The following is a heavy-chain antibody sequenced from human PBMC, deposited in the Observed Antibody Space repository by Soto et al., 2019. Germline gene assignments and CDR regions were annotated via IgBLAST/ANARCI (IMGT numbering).Heavy chain of an antibody. Sequence: GESMKISCKVSGYSFTSYWIGWVRQMPGKGLEWMGIIYPGDSDTRYSPSFQGQVTISADKSISTAYLQWSSLKASDTAMYYCARHRRQLVKYYYYGMDVWGQGTTVTVSS. CDR2: IYPGDSDT. V-gene: IGHV5-51*01. CDR3: ARHRRQLVKYYYYGMDV. D-gene: IGHD6-6*01. CDR1: GYSFTSYW. J-gene: IGHJ6*02.